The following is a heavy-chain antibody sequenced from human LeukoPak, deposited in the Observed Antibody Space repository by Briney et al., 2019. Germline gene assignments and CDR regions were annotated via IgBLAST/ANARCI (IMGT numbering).Heavy chain of an antibody. J-gene: IGHJ4*02. CDR2: IWYDGSNK. V-gene: IGHV3-33*01. D-gene: IGHD4-4*01. CDR1: GFTFSSYG. Sequence: GGSLRLSCAASGFTFSSYGMHWVRQAPGKGLEWVAVIWYDGSNKYYADSVKGRFTISRDNSKNTLYLQMNSLRAEDTAVYYCASGSNYVGEGYFDYWGQGTLVTVSS. CDR3: ASGSNYVGEGYFDY.